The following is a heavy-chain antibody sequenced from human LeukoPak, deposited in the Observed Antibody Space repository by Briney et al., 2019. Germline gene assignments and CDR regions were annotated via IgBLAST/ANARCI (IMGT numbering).Heavy chain of an antibody. J-gene: IGHJ4*02. V-gene: IGHV4-61*02. CDR1: GGSISSGSYY. CDR3: ARQTGSGLFILP. CDR2: IYTSGST. Sequence: PSQTLSLTCTVSGGSISSGSYYWSWIRQPAGKGLEWIGRIYTSGSTNYNPSLKSRVTISVDTSKNQLSLKLSSVTAADTAVYYCARQTGSGLFILPGGQGTLVTVSS. D-gene: IGHD3/OR15-3a*01.